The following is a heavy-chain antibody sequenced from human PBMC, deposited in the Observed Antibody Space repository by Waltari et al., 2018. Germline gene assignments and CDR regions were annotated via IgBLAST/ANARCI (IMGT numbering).Heavy chain of an antibody. V-gene: IGHV4-59*01. J-gene: IGHJ4*02. Sequence: QVQLQESGPGRVKPSETLSLICNVSGLSITTYSWSWIRQSPGKPLEWIGYVYYTGAAKYNPAFGSRVTMSVDTSKSQFSLKLTSVSAADTAVYYCARDPAGDYGYWGQGTLVTVSA. D-gene: IGHD4-17*01. CDR2: VYYTGAA. CDR3: ARDPAGDYGY. CDR1: GLSITTYS.